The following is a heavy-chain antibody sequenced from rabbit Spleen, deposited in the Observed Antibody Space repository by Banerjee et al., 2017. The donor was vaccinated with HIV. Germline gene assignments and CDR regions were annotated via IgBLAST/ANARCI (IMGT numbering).Heavy chain of an antibody. CDR2: IDTNDGDT. CDR1: GFSFSSNW. D-gene: IGHD1-1*01. CDR3: ARNYVNAFDP. Sequence: LEESGGGLVKPGGTLTLTCTVSGFSFSSNWICWVRQAPGKGLEWIACIDTNDGDTDYANWPKGRFTISKTSSTTVTLQMTSLTAADTATYFCARNYVNAFDPWGQGTLRHRL. V-gene: IGHV1S45*01. J-gene: IGHJ2*01.